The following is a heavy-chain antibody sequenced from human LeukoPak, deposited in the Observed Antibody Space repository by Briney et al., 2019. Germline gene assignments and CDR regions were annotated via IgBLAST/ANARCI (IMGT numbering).Heavy chain of an antibody. V-gene: IGHV4-30-2*01. CDR2: IYHTGST. Sequence: SETLSLTCAVSAGSISSGGYAWHWIRQPPGKGLEWIGYIYHTGSTYYNPSLKRRVTISVDRSKNQFSLKLSSVTAADTAVYYCARESGYPIWGQGTMVTVSS. CDR3: ARESGYPI. J-gene: IGHJ3*02. CDR1: AGSISSGGYA. D-gene: IGHD6-25*01.